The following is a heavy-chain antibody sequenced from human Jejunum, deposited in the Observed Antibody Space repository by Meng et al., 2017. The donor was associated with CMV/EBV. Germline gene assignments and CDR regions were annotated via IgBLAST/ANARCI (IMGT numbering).Heavy chain of an antibody. CDR3: AKDTTPDSRYNFDC. CDR1: GFAFSDYS. V-gene: IGHV3-23*03. D-gene: IGHD2-2*02. Sequence: SGFAFSDYSMNWVRQAPGGGLEWLSIVYRRSTAKYYAESVKGRFTISRDDSTSTLYLQMNSLRADDTATYYCAKDTTPDSRYNFDCWGQGTLVTVSS. CDR2: VYRRSTAK. J-gene: IGHJ4*02.